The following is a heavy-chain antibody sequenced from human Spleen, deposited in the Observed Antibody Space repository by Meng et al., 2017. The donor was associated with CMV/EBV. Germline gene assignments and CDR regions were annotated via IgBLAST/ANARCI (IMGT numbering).Heavy chain of an antibody. J-gene: IGHJ4*02. D-gene: IGHD1-26*01. CDR3: ARDGAVGASSFDY. CDR1: GYTFTKYA. V-gene: IGHV1-3*02. Sequence: ASVKVSCKASGYTFTKYAMHWVRQAPGQRLECMGWSNAGNGDTKYSQEFQGRVTITRDTSASAAYMELRSLRSDDTAVYYCARDGAVGASSFDYWGQGTQVTVSS. CDR2: SNAGNGDT.